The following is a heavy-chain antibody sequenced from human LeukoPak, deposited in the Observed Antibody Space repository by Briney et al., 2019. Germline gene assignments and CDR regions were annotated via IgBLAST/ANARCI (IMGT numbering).Heavy chain of an antibody. CDR3: ARVPIVGATRPFDN. Sequence: PGRSLRLSCAASGFTFDDYAMHWVRQAPGKGLEWVSGISWNSGSIGYADSVKGRFTISRDNAKNSLYLQMNSLRAEDTAVYYCARVPIVGATRPFDNWGQGTLVTVSS. V-gene: IGHV3-9*01. CDR1: GFTFDDYA. J-gene: IGHJ4*02. CDR2: ISWNSGSI. D-gene: IGHD1-26*01.